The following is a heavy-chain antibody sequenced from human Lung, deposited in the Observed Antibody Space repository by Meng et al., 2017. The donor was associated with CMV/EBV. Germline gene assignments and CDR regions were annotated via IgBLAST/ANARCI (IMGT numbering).Heavy chain of an antibody. CDR2: IDDSGST. CDR1: GVSISSKIR. Sequence: LKESGPGLVKPSGTLSLTVVVSGVSISSKIRWTWVRQPPGKGLEWIGDIDDSGSTNYNPSLNSRISISLDKSKNHFSLKVNSVTAADTAVYYCARGKQDAWELLAYWGQGALVTVSS. J-gene: IGHJ4*02. D-gene: IGHD1-26*01. V-gene: IGHV4-4*02. CDR3: ARGKQDAWELLAY.